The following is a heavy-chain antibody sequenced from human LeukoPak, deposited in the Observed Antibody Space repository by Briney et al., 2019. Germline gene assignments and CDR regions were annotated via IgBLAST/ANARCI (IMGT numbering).Heavy chain of an antibody. CDR1: GFTFSSYA. D-gene: IGHD4-17*01. J-gene: IGHJ4*02. CDR2: ISSNGGST. CDR3: ARGSDYGDYGVDY. Sequence: GGSLRLSCAASGFTFSSYAMHWVRHAPGKGLDYFSAISSNGGSTYYANSVKGRFNISRDNTKNPLYLQMGSLRAEDMAVYYCARGSDYGDYGVDYWGQGTLVTVSS. V-gene: IGHV3-64*01.